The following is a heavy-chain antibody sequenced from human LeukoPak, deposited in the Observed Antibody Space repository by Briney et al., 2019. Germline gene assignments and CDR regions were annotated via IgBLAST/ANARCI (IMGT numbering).Heavy chain of an antibody. V-gene: IGHV3-30-3*01. J-gene: IGHJ4*02. CDR2: ISYDGSNK. CDR3: ARTYYEYNDY. D-gene: IGHD1-26*01. CDR1: GFTFSSYA. Sequence: GRSLRLSCAASGFTFSSYAMHWVRQAPGKGLEWVAVISYDGSNKYYADSVKGRFTISRDNSKNTLYLQMNSLRAEDTAVYYCARTYYEYNDYWGQGTLVTVSS.